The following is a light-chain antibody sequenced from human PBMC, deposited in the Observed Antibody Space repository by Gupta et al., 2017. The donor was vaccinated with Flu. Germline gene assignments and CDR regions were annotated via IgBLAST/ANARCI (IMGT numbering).Light chain of an antibody. CDR2: GAS. V-gene: IGKV3-20*01. CDR1: QSVSSSY. CDR3: QQYGSPPPIT. J-gene: IGKJ5*01. Sequence: EIVLTQSPGTLSLSPGERATLSCRASQSVSSSYLAWYQQKPGQAPRLLIYGASSRGTGIPDRFSGSGSGTDFTLTISRLEPEDFAVYYCQQYGSPPPITFGQGTRVEIK.